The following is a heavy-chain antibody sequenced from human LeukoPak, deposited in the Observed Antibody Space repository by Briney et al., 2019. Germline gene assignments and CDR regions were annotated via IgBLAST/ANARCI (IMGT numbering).Heavy chain of an antibody. CDR1: GFTVSSNY. CDR3: AKDAYDSSAYYNY. CDR2: IYSGGST. D-gene: IGHD3-22*01. V-gene: IGHV3-53*01. J-gene: IGHJ4*02. Sequence: GGSLRLSCAASGFTVSSNYMSWVRQAPGKGLEWVSVIYSGGSTYYADSVKGRFTISRDNSKNTLYLQMNSLRAEDTAVYYCAKDAYDSSAYYNYWGQGTLVTVSS.